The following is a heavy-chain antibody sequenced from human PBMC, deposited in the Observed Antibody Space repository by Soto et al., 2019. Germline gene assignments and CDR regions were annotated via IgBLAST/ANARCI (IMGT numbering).Heavy chain of an antibody. CDR1: GGTLSSSP. CDR2: IVPISGTV. CDR3: VRATYFSDSSGYTRCFDY. V-gene: IGHV1-69*01. J-gene: IGHJ4*02. Sequence: QAQLVQSGAEVKKPGSSVRVSCQASGGTLSSSPVISWVRQAPGQGLEWMGGIVPISGTVNYAQMFQGRVTITAYESTNTVYMDLHSLRSEDTAVYYCVRATYFSDSSGYTRCFDYWGQGTLVTVSS. D-gene: IGHD3-22*01.